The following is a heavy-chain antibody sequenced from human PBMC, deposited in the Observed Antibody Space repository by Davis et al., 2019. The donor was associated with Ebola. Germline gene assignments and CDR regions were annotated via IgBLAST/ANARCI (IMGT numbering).Heavy chain of an antibody. CDR3: ARAPVVPAAIRGAYYFDY. V-gene: IGHV4-59*01. CDR1: GDSMSDYY. Sequence: SETLSLTCTVSGDSMSDYYYNWIRQPPGRGLEWIGNMYYSGTTNRNPSLMSRVTISGDMSRNQFSLTLNSVTAADTAMYYCARAPVVPAAIRGAYYFDYWGQGTLVTVSS. CDR2: MYYSGTT. J-gene: IGHJ4*02. D-gene: IGHD2-2*02.